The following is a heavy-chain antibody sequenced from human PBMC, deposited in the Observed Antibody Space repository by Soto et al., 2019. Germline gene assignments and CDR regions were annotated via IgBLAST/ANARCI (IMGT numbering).Heavy chain of an antibody. J-gene: IGHJ5*02. CDR3: ARARTPPSPFIVVTGNWFDP. CDR2: ISAYNGNT. V-gene: IGHV1-18*04. D-gene: IGHD3-22*01. Sequence: ASVKVSCKASGYTFTSYGISWVRQAPGQGLEWMGWISAYNGNTNYAQRLQGRVTMTTATSTSTAYMELRRLRSEDTAVYYCARARTPPSPFIVVTGNWFDPWGQGTLVTVSS. CDR1: GYTFTSYG.